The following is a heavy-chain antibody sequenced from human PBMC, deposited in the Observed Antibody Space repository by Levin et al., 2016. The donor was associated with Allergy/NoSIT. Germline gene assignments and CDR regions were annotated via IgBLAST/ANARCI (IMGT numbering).Heavy chain of an antibody. CDR2: IDTNTGNP. J-gene: IGHJ6*02. D-gene: IGHD3-10*01. V-gene: IGHV7-4-1*01. Sequence: WVRQAPGQGLEWMGWIDTNTGNPTYAQGFTGRFVFSLDTSVSTAYLQIGSLKAEDTSVYYCARAFRYGSGSYYKASVFYYGLDVWGQGTTVTVSS. CDR3: ARAFRYGSGSYYKASVFYYGLDV.